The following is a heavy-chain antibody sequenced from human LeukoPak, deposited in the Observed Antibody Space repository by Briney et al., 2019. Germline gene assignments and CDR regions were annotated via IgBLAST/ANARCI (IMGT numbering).Heavy chain of an antibody. D-gene: IGHD3-10*01. Sequence: ASVKVPXKASGYTFTGYYIHWVRQAPGQGLEWMGRTNPNSGSTNYAQKFQGRVTMTSDTSISTAYMELSRLRSDDTAVYYCARAPESLLWFGELLALFDYWGQGTLVTVSS. CDR3: ARAPESLLWFGELLALFDY. V-gene: IGHV1-2*06. CDR2: TNPNSGST. CDR1: GYTFTGYY. J-gene: IGHJ4*02.